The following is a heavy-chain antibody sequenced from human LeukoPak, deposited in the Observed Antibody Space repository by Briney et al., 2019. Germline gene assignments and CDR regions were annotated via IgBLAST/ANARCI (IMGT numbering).Heavy chain of an antibody. CDR3: ARDRLLYSYGHLDFDY. CDR1: GFTFTSYG. CDR2: ISGGAVST. J-gene: IGHJ4*02. V-gene: IGHV3-23*01. Sequence: PGGSLRLSCAASGFTFTSYGMSWVRQAPGKGLECVSTISGGAVSTYYADSVKGRFTISRDNSKNTLYLQMNSLRAEDTAVYYCARDRLLYSYGHLDFDYWGQGTLVTVSS. D-gene: IGHD5-18*01.